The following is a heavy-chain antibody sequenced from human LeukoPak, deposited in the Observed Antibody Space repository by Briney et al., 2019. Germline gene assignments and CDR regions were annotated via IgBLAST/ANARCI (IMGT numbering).Heavy chain of an antibody. V-gene: IGHV3-15*01. CDR2: IKSKTDGGTT. CDR3: TTDRSFVVPAASWFDP. CDR1: GFTFSSYS. Sequence: GGSLRLSCAASGFTFSSYSMSWVRQAPGRGLEWVGRIKSKTDGGTTDYAAPVKGRFTISRDDSKNTLYLQMNSLKTEDTAVYYCTTDRSFVVPAASWFDPWGQGTLVTVSS. D-gene: IGHD2-2*01. J-gene: IGHJ5*02.